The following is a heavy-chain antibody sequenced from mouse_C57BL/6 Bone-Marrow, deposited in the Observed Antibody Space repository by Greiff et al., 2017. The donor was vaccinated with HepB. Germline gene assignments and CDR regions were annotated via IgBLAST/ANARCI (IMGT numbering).Heavy chain of an antibody. CDR1: GYTFTSYW. Sequence: VQLQQSGAELVMPGASVKLSCKASGYTFTSYWMHWVKQRPGQGLEWIGEIDPSDSYTNYNQKFKGKSTLTVDKSSSTAYMQLSSLTSEDSAVYYCARSGYDGYSVPWYFDVWGTGTTVTVSS. J-gene: IGHJ1*03. CDR3: ARSGYDGYSVPWYFDV. CDR2: IDPSDSYT. D-gene: IGHD2-3*01. V-gene: IGHV1-69*01.